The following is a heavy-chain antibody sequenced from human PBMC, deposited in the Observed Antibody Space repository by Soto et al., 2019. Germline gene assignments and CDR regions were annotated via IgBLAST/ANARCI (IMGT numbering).Heavy chain of an antibody. Sequence: PGGSLRLSCAGSGFAFSSYWIHWVRQVPGKGLVWVSRINSDGGTTSYADSVRGRFTISRDNAKDTLYLQMNSLRAEDTALYYCARVGQGRYYFDYWGQGTLVTVSS. CDR3: ARVGQGRYYFDY. V-gene: IGHV3-74*01. CDR1: GFAFSSYW. CDR2: INSDGGTT. J-gene: IGHJ4*02.